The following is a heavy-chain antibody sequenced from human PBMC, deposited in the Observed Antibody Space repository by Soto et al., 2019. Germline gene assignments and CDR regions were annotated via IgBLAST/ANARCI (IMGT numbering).Heavy chain of an antibody. CDR1: GFSLSDYS. CDR2: ISSSSSFT. V-gene: IGHV3-21*01. CDR3: AGSSDDGRDN. Sequence: DVQLVESGGGLVKPGGSLRLSCAASGFSLSDYSMNWIRQAPGKGLEWVASISSSSSFTHYAESMKGRFTISRDNAKNSLYLQMNSLSAEDTAVYYCAGSSDDGRDNWGQGTLVTVSS. D-gene: IGHD1-26*01. J-gene: IGHJ4*02.